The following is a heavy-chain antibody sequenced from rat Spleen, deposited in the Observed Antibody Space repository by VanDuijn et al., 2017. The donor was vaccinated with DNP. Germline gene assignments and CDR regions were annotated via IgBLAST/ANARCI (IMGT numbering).Heavy chain of an antibody. J-gene: IGHJ3*01. V-gene: IGHV1-43*01. D-gene: IGHD4-3*01. CDR3: ARGSDGVWLAY. CDR1: GYTFTTYY. CDR2: INTGSGGT. Sequence: QVQLQPSGAELAKPGSSVMISCRASGYTFTTYYIGWIKQTTRQGLEYIGYINTGSGGTNYNEKFKGKATLTVGKSSSTAFMQLSSLTPDDSAVYYCARGSDGVWLAYWGQGTLVTVSS.